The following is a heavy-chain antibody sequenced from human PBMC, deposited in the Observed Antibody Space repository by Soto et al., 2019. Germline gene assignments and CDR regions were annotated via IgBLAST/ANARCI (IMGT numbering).Heavy chain of an antibody. J-gene: IGHJ6*02. Sequence: ASVKVSCKASGYTFTSYDINWVRQATGQGLEWMGWMISSSGNTVYAQKFQGRVTMTRNTSISTAYMELSSLRSEDTAVYYCATKSSGYYSLSRYYYYYGMDVWGQGTTVTVS. D-gene: IGHD3-22*01. CDR2: MISSSGNT. V-gene: IGHV1-8*01. CDR3: ATKSSGYYSLSRYYYYYGMDV. CDR1: GYTFTSYD.